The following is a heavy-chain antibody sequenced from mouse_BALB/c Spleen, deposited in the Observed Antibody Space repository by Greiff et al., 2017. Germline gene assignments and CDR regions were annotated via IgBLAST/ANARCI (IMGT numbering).Heavy chain of an antibody. J-gene: IGHJ3*01. Sequence: EVQLQESGAELVRPGALVKLSCKASGFNIKDYYMHWVKQRPEQGLEWIGWIDPENGNTIYDPKFQGKASITADTSSNTAYLQLSSLTSEDTAVYYCARSGDYDVFAYWGQGTLVTVSA. D-gene: IGHD2-4*01. V-gene: IGHV14-1*02. CDR3: ARSGDYDVFAY. CDR2: IDPENGNT. CDR1: GFNIKDYY.